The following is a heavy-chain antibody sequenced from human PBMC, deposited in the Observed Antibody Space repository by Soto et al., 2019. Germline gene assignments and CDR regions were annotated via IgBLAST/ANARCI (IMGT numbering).Heavy chain of an antibody. CDR2: IYYSGST. D-gene: IGHD2-8*01. CDR3: ARDIMVYATAAYYYYGMDV. Sequence: SETLSLTCTVSGGSVSSGSYYWSWIRQPPGKGLEWIGYIYYSGSTNYNPSLKNRVNISVDTSKNQNSLKLSSVTAADTAVYYFARDIMVYATAAYYYYGMDVWGQGTTVTVSS. V-gene: IGHV4-61*01. J-gene: IGHJ6*02. CDR1: GGSVSSGSYY.